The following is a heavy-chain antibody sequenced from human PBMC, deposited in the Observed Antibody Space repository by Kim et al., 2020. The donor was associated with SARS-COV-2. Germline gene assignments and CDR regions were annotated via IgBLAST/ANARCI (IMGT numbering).Heavy chain of an antibody. Sequence: SETLSLTCAVYGGSFSGYYWSWIRQPPGKGLEWIGEINHSGSTNYNPSLKSRVTISVDTSKNQFSLKLSSVTAADTAVYYCARAGLGSGSYGFDPWGQGTLVTVSS. J-gene: IGHJ5*02. V-gene: IGHV4-34*01. CDR2: INHSGST. CDR1: GGSFSGYY. D-gene: IGHD3-10*01. CDR3: ARAGLGSGSYGFDP.